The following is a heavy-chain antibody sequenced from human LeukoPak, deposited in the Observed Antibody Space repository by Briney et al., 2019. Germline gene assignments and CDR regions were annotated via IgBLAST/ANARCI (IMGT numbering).Heavy chain of an antibody. J-gene: IGHJ4*02. CDR2: INPNSGGT. CDR1: GYTFTGYY. CDR3: ARDSRYYYDSSGYYYDY. D-gene: IGHD3-22*01. V-gene: IGHV1-2*02. Sequence: ASVKVSCTASGYTFTGYYMHWVRQAPGQGLEWMGWINPNSGGTNYAQKFQGRVTMTRDTSISTAYMELSRLRSDDTAVYYCARDSRYYYDSSGYYYDYWGQGTLVTVSS.